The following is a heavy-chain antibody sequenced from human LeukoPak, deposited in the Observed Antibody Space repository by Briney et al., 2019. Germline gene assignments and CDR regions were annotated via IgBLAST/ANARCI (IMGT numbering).Heavy chain of an antibody. V-gene: IGHV1-69*06. J-gene: IGHJ3*02. D-gene: IGHD4-11*01. CDR3: ARGQHRVTYSDDAFDI. CDR1: GGTFSSYA. Sequence: RASVKVSCKASGGTFSSYAISWVRQAPGQGLEWMGGIIPIFGTANYAQKFQGRVTIAADKSTSTAYMELSSLRAEDTAVYYCARGQHRVTYSDDAFDIWGQGTMVTVSS. CDR2: IIPIFGTA.